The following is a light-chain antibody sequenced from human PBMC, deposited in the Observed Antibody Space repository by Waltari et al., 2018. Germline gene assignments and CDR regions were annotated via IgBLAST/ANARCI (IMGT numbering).Light chain of an antibody. CDR1: SGHSNYV. Sequence: QLVLTQAPSASASLGASVTLTCTLSSGHSNYVIAGHQQQPEKGPRYLIRLNNDGSHRKGDGIPDRFSGSRSGAECYLTISSLQSEDEADYYCQTWGTGVVVFGGGTKLTVL. V-gene: IGLV4-69*01. CDR3: QTWGTGVVV. CDR2: LNNDGSH. J-gene: IGLJ3*02.